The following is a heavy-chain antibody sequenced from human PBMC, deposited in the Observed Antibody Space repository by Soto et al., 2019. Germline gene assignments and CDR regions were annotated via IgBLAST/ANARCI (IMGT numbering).Heavy chain of an antibody. CDR1: GFTCSSYD. D-gene: IGHD2-8*02. CDR3: ATATATGGGAFDI. CDR2: ILVGGST. Sequence: GGSLRLSCAASGFTCSSYDMSWVRQAPGKGLEWVSTILVGGSTHYPDSVKGRFTISRDNSKNTVFLQMNSLTAGDTAVYYCATATATGGGAFDICGQGTMVTVSS. V-gene: IGHV3-23*01. J-gene: IGHJ3*02.